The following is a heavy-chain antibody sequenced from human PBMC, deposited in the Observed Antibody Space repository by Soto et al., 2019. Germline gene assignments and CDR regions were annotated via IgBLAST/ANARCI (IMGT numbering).Heavy chain of an antibody. Sequence: QVQLQESGPRLVKPSQTLFLTCSVSGGSINTGGYFWSWIRQRPGKGLECIGYFYYNGSIHYDPGVESRVWGGADTSKKLLSPMLSSMSYADTAVYYCARAIFNRAVMDQFANGGQGALVTVSS. J-gene: IGHJ4*02. CDR1: GGSINTGGYF. D-gene: IGHD3-16*01. CDR3: ARAIFNRAVMDQFAN. CDR2: FYYNGSI. V-gene: IGHV4-31*03.